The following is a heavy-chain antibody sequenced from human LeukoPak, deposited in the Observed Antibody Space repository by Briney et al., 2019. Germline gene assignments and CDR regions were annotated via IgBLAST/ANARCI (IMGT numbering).Heavy chain of an antibody. V-gene: IGHV3-43*01. CDR1: GFTFDDYT. D-gene: IGHD4-17*01. CDR2: ISWDGGST. CDR3: ARDPVLDY. J-gene: IGHJ4*02. Sequence: GGSLRLSCAASGFTFDDYTMHWVRQAPGKGLEWVSLISWDGGSTYYADSVKGRFTISRDNAKNSLYLQMNSLRAEDTAVYYCARDPVLDYWGQGNLVTVSS.